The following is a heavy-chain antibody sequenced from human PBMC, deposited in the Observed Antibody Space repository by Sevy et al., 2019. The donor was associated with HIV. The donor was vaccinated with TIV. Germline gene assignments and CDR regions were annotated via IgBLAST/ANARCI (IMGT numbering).Heavy chain of an antibody. CDR1: GYTFTSYD. CDR2: MNPNRGNT. D-gene: IGHD3-22*01. J-gene: IGHJ3*02. V-gene: IGHV1-8*01. CDR3: ARGHYYGSRGYCDAFDI. Sequence: ASVKVSCKASGYTFTSYDINWVRQATGQGLEWMGWMNPNRGNTGYAQKFQGRVTMTRNTSISTADMELSSLRSEDTAVYYCARGHYYGSRGYCDAFDIWGQGTMVTVSS.